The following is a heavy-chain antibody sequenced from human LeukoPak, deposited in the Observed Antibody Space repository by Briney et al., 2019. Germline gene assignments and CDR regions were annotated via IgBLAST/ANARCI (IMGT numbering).Heavy chain of an antibody. J-gene: IGHJ4*02. V-gene: IGHV3-53*01. CDR3: ARGPNLVYFDY. CDR2: IYSGGST. CDR1: GFTVSSNY. Sequence: GGSLRLSCAASGFTVSSNYMSWVRQAPGKGLEWVSVIYSGGSTYYADSVKGRFTISRDNSKNTLYLQMNSLRAEDTAVYYCARGPNLVYFDYWGQGTLVTVSS. D-gene: IGHD6-6*01.